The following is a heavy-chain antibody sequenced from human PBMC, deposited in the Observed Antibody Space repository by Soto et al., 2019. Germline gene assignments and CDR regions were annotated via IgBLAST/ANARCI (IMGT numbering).Heavy chain of an antibody. Sequence: PSETLSLTCTVSGGSISSYYWSWIRQPPGKGLEWIGYIYYSGSTNYNPSLKSRVTISVDTSKNQFSLKLSSVTAADTAVYYCARHLIQLWDYYFDYWGQGTLVTVSS. CDR1: GGSISSYY. V-gene: IGHV4-59*08. CDR2: IYYSGST. D-gene: IGHD5-18*01. J-gene: IGHJ4*02. CDR3: ARHLIQLWDYYFDY.